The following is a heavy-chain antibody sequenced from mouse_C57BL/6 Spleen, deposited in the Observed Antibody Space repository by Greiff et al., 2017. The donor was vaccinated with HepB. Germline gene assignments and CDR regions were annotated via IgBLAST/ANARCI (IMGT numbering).Heavy chain of an antibody. V-gene: IGHV1-26*01. J-gene: IGHJ2*01. CDR1: GYTFTDYY. CDR2: INPNNGGT. CDR3: ARSGYGSSLDY. Sequence: VQLQQSGPELVKPGASVKISCKASGYTFTDYYMNWVKQSHGKSLEWIRDINPNNGGTSYNQKFKGKATLTVDKSSSTAYMELRSLTSEDSAVYYCARSGYGSSLDYWGQGTTLTVSS. D-gene: IGHD1-1*01.